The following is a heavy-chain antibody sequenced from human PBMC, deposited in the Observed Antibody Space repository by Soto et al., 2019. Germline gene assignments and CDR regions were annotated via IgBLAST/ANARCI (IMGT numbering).Heavy chain of an antibody. CDR1: GGTFSSYA. Sequence: ASVKVSCKASGGTFSSYAISWVRQAPGQGLEWMGGIIPIFGTANYAQKFQGRVTITADESTSTAYMELSSLRSEDTAVYYCAGPIAVAGSIFDAFDIWGQGTMVTVSS. V-gene: IGHV1-69*13. CDR3: AGPIAVAGSIFDAFDI. J-gene: IGHJ3*02. D-gene: IGHD6-19*01. CDR2: IIPIFGTA.